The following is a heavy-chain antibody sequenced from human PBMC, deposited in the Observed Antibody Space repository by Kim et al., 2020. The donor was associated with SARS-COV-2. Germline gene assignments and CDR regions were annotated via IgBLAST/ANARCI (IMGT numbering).Heavy chain of an antibody. CDR3: AKELRMTTQTSGGDCFDY. V-gene: IGHV3-23*01. CDR2: ISGCGGST. CDR1: GFTFTSYA. D-gene: IGHD4-17*01. J-gene: IGHJ4*02. Sequence: GGSLRLSCVASGFTFTSYAMNWVRQAPGKGLEWVSGISGCGGSTYYADSVKGRFTISRDSSKNTLYLQMNSLRAEDTAVYYCAKELRMTTQTSGGDCFDYWGQGTLVTVSS.